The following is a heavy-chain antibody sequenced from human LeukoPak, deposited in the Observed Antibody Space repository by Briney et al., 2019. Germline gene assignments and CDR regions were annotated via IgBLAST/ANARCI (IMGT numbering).Heavy chain of an antibody. CDR1: GFTFSSYA. J-gene: IGHJ4*02. V-gene: IGHV3-53*04. CDR3: ARVDTVMAYYFDL. D-gene: IGHD5-18*01. CDR2: IYSGGTT. Sequence: PGGSLRLSCAASGFTFSSYAMSGVRQAPGKGLEWVSTIYSGGTTYYADSVMGRFTISRHNSRNTLYLQMNSLRAEDTAVYYCARVDTVMAYYFDLWGQGTLVTVSS.